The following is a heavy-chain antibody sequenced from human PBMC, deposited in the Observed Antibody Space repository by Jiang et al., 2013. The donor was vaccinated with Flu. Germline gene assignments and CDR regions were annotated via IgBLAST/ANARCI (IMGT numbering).Heavy chain of an antibody. V-gene: IGHV5-51*01. CDR1: GYSFTSYW. CDR2: IYPGDSDT. CDR3: ARHESGWWLPYYFDY. J-gene: IGHJ4*02. Sequence: VQLVESGAEVKKPGESLKISCKGSGYSFTSYWIGWVRQMPGKGLEWMGIIYPGDSDTRYSPSFQGQVTISADKSISTAYLQWSSLKASDTAMYYCARHESGWWLPYYFDYWGQGTLVTVSS. D-gene: IGHD2-15*01.